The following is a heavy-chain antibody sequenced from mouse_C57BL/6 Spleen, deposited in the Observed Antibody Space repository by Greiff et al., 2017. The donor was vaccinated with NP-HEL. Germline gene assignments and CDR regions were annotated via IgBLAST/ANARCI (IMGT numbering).Heavy chain of an antibody. CDR2: IHPNSGST. Sequence: VKLQQPGAELVKPGASVKLSCKASGYTFTSYWMHWVKQRPGQGLEWIGMIHPNSGSTNYNEKFKSKATLTVDKSSSTAYMQLSSLTSEDSAVYYCARGGSSGYDYAMDYWGQGTSVTVSS. J-gene: IGHJ4*01. V-gene: IGHV1-64*01. D-gene: IGHD3-2*02. CDR1: GYTFTSYW. CDR3: ARGGSSGYDYAMDY.